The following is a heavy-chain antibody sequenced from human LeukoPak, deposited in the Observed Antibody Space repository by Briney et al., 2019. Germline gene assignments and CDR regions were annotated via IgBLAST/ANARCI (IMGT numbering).Heavy chain of an antibody. J-gene: IGHJ4*02. Sequence: GRSLIHSCAAPGFTFSNYAMPSVRQAPAKGLEWVPVISNDGSNKYYEDSVKGRFTISRDNSKNTLYLQMNSLRAEDTAVYYCARGGYNWNYVGPGYFDYWGQGTLVTVSS. D-gene: IGHD1-7*01. CDR1: GFTFSNYA. CDR2: ISNDGSNK. V-gene: IGHV3-30-3*01. CDR3: ARGGYNWNYVGPGYFDY.